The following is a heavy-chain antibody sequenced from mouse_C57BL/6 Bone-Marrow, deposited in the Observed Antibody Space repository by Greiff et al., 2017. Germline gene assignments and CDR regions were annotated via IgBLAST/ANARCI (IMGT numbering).Heavy chain of an antibody. D-gene: IGHD1-1*01. CDR3: ARGAYDDSSAWFAY. Sequence: VQLKQSGAELARPGASVKMSCKASGYTFTSYTMHWVKQRPGQGLAWIGYINPRSGYTKYNQKFKAKATLTADKSSSTAYMQLSSLTSEDSAVYYCARGAYDDSSAWFAYWGQGTLVTVSA. CDR1: GYTFTSYT. CDR2: INPRSGYT. V-gene: IGHV1-4*01. J-gene: IGHJ3*01.